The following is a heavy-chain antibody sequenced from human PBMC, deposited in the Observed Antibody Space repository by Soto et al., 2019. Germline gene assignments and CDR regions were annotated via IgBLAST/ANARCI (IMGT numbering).Heavy chain of an antibody. Sequence: VQLQESGPGLVKPSGTLSLTCAVSGGSISSSNWWSWVRPPPGKGLERIGEIYHSGSTNYNPSLKSRVTISVDKSKNQFSLKLSSVTAADTAVDYCARDSPKLERRSGGFDYWGQGTLVTVSS. J-gene: IGHJ4*02. D-gene: IGHD1-1*01. CDR2: IYHSGST. CDR3: ARDSPKLERRSGGFDY. V-gene: IGHV4-4*02. CDR1: GGSISSSNW.